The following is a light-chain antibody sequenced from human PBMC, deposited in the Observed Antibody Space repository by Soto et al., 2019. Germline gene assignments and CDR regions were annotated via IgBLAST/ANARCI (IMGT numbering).Light chain of an antibody. Sequence: QSALTQPRSVSGSPGQSVTISCTGTSSDVGGYNYVSWYQQHPGKAPKLMIYDVSKRPSGVPDRFSGSKSGNTSSLTISGHLADDDDDYYCCSYAGNYTHVFGTGTKVTVL. J-gene: IGLJ1*01. V-gene: IGLV2-11*01. CDR2: DVS. CDR3: CSYAGNYTHV. CDR1: SSDVGGYNY.